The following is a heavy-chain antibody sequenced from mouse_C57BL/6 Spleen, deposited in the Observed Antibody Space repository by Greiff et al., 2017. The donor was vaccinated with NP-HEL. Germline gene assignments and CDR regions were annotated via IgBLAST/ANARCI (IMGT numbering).Heavy chain of an antibody. Sequence: VQLQQPGTELVKPGVSVKLSCKASGYTFTSYWMHWVQQRPGQGLEWIGNINPSNGGTNYNEKIKSKATLTVDKSSSTAYMQRSSLTSEDSAVYYCATLQLTGPYYFDYWGQGTTLTVSS. D-gene: IGHD4-1*01. CDR1: GYTFTSYW. CDR2: INPSNGGT. CDR3: ATLQLTGPYYFDY. V-gene: IGHV1-53*01. J-gene: IGHJ2*01.